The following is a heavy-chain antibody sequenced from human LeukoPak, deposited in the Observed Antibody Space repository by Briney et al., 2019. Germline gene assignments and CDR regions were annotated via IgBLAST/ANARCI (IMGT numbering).Heavy chain of an antibody. D-gene: IGHD6-13*01. V-gene: IGHV4-59*01. Sequence: SETLSLTCTVSGGSISSYYWSWIREPPGKGLEWIGYIYYSGSTNYNPSLKSRVTISVDTSKNQFSLKLSSVTAADTAVYYCARTYSSSWFNWFDPWGQGTLVTVSS. CDR2: IYYSGST. CDR3: ARTYSSSWFNWFDP. J-gene: IGHJ5*02. CDR1: GGSISSYY.